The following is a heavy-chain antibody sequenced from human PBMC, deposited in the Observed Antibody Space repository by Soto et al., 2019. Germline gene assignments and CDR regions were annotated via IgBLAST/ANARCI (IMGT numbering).Heavy chain of an antibody. Sequence: PGGSLRLSCAASGFTFNTYAMSWVRQAPGKGLEWVSSINSGGGSTYYADSVKGRFTISRDNSKNTLYLQMSSLRAEDTAIYYCVKDQAYCTNGVCFPLYFDLWGRGTLVTVSS. V-gene: IGHV3-23*01. CDR3: VKDQAYCTNGVCFPLYFDL. CDR2: INSGGGST. J-gene: IGHJ2*01. D-gene: IGHD2-8*01. CDR1: GFTFNTYA.